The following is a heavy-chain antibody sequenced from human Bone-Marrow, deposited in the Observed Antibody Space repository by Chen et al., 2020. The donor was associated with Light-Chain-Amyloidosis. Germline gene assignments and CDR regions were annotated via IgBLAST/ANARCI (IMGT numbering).Heavy chain of an antibody. J-gene: IGHJ6*02. D-gene: IGHD3-9*01. CDR3: ARGLRYFDWLSPSYGMDV. CDR2: INHSGST. V-gene: IGHV4-34*01. CDR1: GGSFSGYY. Sequence: QVQLQQWGAGLLKPSETLSLTCAVYGGSFSGYYWSWIRQPPGKGLEWIGEINHSGSTNYNPSLKSRVTISVDTSKNQFSLKLSSVTAADTAVYYCARGLRYFDWLSPSYGMDVWGQGTTVTVSS.